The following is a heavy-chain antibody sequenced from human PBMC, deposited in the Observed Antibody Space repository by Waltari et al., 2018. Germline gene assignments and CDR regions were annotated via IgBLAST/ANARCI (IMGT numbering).Heavy chain of an antibody. CDR3: ARGSVAGTSY. V-gene: IGHV4-59*01. D-gene: IGHD6-19*01. J-gene: IGHJ4*02. CDR2: IYYSGST. Sequence: QVQLQESGPGLVKPSETLSLTRTVSGGSISSYYWSWIRQPPGKGLEWIGYIYYSGSTNYNPSLKSRVTISVDTSKNQFSLKLSSVTAADTAVYYWARGSVAGTSYWGQGTLVTVSS. CDR1: GGSISSYY.